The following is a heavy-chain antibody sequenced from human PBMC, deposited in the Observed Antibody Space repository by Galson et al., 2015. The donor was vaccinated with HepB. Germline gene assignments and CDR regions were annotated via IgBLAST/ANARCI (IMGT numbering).Heavy chain of an antibody. Sequence: SVKVSCKASKYTFSDYYIHWVRQAPGQGLEWMGWIFPNSGSTTYAQVFQGRVTLTSDTSINTAYMYLSSLTSDDTAVYYCARGRSKWELLRDYFDYWGQGTLVTVSS. CDR1: KYTFSDYY. CDR3: ARGRSKWELLRDYFDY. CDR2: IFPNSGST. V-gene: IGHV1-2*02. D-gene: IGHD1-26*01. J-gene: IGHJ4*02.